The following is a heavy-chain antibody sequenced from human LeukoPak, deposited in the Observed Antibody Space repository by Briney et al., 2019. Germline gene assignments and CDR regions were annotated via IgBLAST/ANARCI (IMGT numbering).Heavy chain of an antibody. Sequence: SLRLSCTASGFTFGDYAMSWVRQAPGKGLEWVGLISSKAYGGTTEYAASVKGRFTISRDDSKIIAYLQMNTLKTKNTAVYYCTSSGDIVVVPSYYGMDVWGQGTTVAVSS. J-gene: IGHJ6*02. CDR3: TSSGDIVVVPSYYGMDV. D-gene: IGHD2-2*01. CDR1: GFTFGDYA. CDR2: ISSKAYGGTT. V-gene: IGHV3-49*04.